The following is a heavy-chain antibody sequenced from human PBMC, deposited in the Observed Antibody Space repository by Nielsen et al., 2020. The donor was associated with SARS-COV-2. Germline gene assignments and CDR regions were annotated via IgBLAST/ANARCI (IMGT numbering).Heavy chain of an antibody. Sequence: WVRQAPGQGLEWMGWINTNTRNPTYAQGFTGRFVFSLDTSVSTTYLQISSLKAEDTAVYYCAPGMGYCSSTTCKVDSGMDVWGQGTTVTVSS. V-gene: IGHV7-4-1*02. J-gene: IGHJ6*02. CDR2: INTNTRNP. D-gene: IGHD2-2*01. CDR3: APGMGYCSSTTCKVDSGMDV.